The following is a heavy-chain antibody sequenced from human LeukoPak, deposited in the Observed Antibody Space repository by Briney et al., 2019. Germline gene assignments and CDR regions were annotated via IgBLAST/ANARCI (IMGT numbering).Heavy chain of an antibody. V-gene: IGHV4-31*03. Sequence: SETLSLTCTVSGGSISSGGYYWSWIRQHPGKGLEWIGYIYYSGSTYYNPSLKSRVTISVDTSKNQFSLKLSSVTAADTAVYYCARDLTIGYGMDVWGQGTTVTVSS. D-gene: IGHD3-3*01. CDR3: ARDLTIGYGMDV. J-gene: IGHJ6*02. CDR2: IYYSGST. CDR1: GGSISSGGYY.